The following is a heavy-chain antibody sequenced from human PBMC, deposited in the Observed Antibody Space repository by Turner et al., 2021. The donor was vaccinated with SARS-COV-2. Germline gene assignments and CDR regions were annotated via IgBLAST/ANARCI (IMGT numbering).Heavy chain of an antibody. CDR2: INHSGST. CDR1: GGSFSGYY. V-gene: IGHV4-34*01. CDR3: ERGIKGVVMSGGYYYYGMDV. Sequence: QVQLQQWGAGLLKPSETLSLTCAVYGGSFSGYYWSWIRQPTGKGLEWLREINHSGSTNYNPSIKSRVDISVDTSKNQFSLKLSSVTAADTAVYDCERGIKGVVMSGGYYYYGMDVWGQGTTVTVSS. J-gene: IGHJ6*02. D-gene: IGHD2-21*01.